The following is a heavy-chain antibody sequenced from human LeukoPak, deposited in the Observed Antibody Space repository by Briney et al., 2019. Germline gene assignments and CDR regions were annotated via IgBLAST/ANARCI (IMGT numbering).Heavy chain of an antibody. V-gene: IGHV3-23*01. Sequence: GASLRLSCAASRFTFSSYAMSWVRQAPGKGPEWVSGISGSGGSTYYADSAKGRFTISRDNSKNTLYLQMNSLRAEDTAVYYCAKSVSSGTYSYFDYWGQGTLVTVSS. J-gene: IGHJ4*02. CDR1: RFTFSSYA. CDR2: ISGSGGST. CDR3: AKSVSSGTYSYFDY. D-gene: IGHD1-26*01.